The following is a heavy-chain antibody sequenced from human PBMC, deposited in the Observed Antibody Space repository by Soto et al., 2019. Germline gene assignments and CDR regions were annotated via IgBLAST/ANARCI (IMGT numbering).Heavy chain of an antibody. J-gene: IGHJ6*02. CDR2: ISWDGGST. CDR3: AKDLMHYGGRHHRAMDV. CDR1: GFTFDDYT. V-gene: IGHV3-43*01. D-gene: IGHD4-17*01. Sequence: GGSLRLSCAASGFTFDDYTMHWVRQAPGKGLEWVSLISWDGGSTYYADSVKGRFTISRDNSKNSLYLQMNSLRTEDTALYYCAKDLMHYGGRHHRAMDVWGQGTTVTVSS.